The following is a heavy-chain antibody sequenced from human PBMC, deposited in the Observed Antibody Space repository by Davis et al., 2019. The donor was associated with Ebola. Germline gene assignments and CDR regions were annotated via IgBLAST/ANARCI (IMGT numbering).Heavy chain of an antibody. Sequence: PGGSLRLSCAASGFTFSTYSMSWVRQAPGKGLEWVSSISSDSDYIYYADSAKGRFTISRDNAKNSLYLQMNSLRAEDTAMYYCAKTDYYDRRLGAFDLWGQGTMVTVSS. CDR3: AKTDYYDRRLGAFDL. J-gene: IGHJ3*01. CDR1: GFTFSTYS. V-gene: IGHV3-21*01. CDR2: ISSDSDYI. D-gene: IGHD3-22*01.